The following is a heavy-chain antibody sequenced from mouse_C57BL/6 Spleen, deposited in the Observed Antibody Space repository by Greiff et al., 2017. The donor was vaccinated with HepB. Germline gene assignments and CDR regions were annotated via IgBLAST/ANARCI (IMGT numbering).Heavy chain of an antibody. V-gene: IGHV1-50*01. CDR2: IDPSDSYT. CDR3: ARRGNWEDFDY. J-gene: IGHJ2*01. Sequence: QVQLPQPGAELVKPGASVKLSCKASGYTFTSYWMQWVKQRPGQGLEWIGEIDPSDSYTNYNQKFKGKATLTLDTSSSTAYMQLSSLTSEDSAVYYCARRGNWEDFDYWGQGTTLTVSS. D-gene: IGHD4-1*01. CDR1: GYTFTSYW.